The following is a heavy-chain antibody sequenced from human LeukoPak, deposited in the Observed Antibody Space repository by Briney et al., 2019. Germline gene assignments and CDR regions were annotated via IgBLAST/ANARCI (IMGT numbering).Heavy chain of an antibody. Sequence: SETLSLTCTVSGGSVSSDSYYWSWIRQPPGKGLEWIGYIYYSGSTNCNPSLKSRVTISVDTSKNQFSLKLSSVTAADTAVYYCAREHSSSWYYPNWFDPWGQGTLVTVSS. CDR3: AREHSSSWYYPNWFDP. J-gene: IGHJ5*02. CDR2: IYYSGST. V-gene: IGHV4-61*01. CDR1: GGSVSSDSYY. D-gene: IGHD6-13*01.